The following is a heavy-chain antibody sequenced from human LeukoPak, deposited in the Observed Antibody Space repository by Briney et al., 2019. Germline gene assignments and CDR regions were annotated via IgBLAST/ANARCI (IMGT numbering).Heavy chain of an antibody. Sequence: ASVKVSCKASGGTISSYGISWVRQAPGQGIEWMGGIIPIFGTANYAQKFQGRVTITADESTSTAYMELSSLRSEDTAVYYCARPYSSSSYYYGMDVWGQGITVTVSS. CDR1: GGTISSYG. D-gene: IGHD6-6*01. CDR2: IIPIFGTA. J-gene: IGHJ6*02. CDR3: ARPYSSSSYYYGMDV. V-gene: IGHV1-69*13.